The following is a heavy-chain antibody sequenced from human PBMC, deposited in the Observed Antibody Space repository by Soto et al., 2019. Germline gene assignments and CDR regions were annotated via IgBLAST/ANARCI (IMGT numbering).Heavy chain of an antibody. CDR3: ARTHSGSYYSVFNY. J-gene: IGHJ4*02. CDR1: NFSMSSGYY. Sequence: SETLSLTCVVSNFSMSSGYYWGWIRQSPGKGLEWTASIYRSGTTSYNPSLKSRVTISVDPSKNQFSLMLTAVTAADTAVYYCARTHSGSYYSVFNYWGRGSLVTVSS. V-gene: IGHV4-38-2*01. D-gene: IGHD1-26*01. CDR2: IYRSGTT.